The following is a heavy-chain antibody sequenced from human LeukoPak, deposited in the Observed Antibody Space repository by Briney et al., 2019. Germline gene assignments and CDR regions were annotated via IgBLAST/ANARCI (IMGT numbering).Heavy chain of an antibody. CDR2: ISHSGYDI. D-gene: IGHD2-2*01. CDR1: GFTFSRYS. Sequence: PGKSLRLSCAASGFTFSRYSMNWVRQAPGKGLEWVSSISHSGYDIYYADSVKGRFTISRDNAKNSLSLQMNNLRIDDTAVYYCANHLACGSTTCPSFDHWGQGTLVTVSS. J-gene: IGHJ4*02. CDR3: ANHLACGSTTCPSFDH. V-gene: IGHV3-21*01.